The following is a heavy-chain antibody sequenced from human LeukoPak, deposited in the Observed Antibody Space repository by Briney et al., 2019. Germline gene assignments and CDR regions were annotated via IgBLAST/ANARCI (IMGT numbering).Heavy chain of an antibody. Sequence: GGSLRLSCAASGFSFSVFWMHWVRQAPGKGPVWVSRIKTDGSITNYADSVKGRFTISRDNAKNTLYLQMNSLRAEDTAVYYCARGAYYYDSSGILDYWGRGTLVTVSS. CDR3: ARGAYYYDSSGILDY. CDR2: IKTDGSIT. J-gene: IGHJ4*02. V-gene: IGHV3-74*01. D-gene: IGHD3-22*01. CDR1: GFSFSVFW.